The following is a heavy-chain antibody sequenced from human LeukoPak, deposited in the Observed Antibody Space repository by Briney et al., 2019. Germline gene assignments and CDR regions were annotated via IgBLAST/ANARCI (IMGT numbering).Heavy chain of an antibody. V-gene: IGHV3-53*01. CDR3: AKVFRDGYNYPFDY. J-gene: IGHJ4*02. D-gene: IGHD5-24*01. CDR2: IYTGGST. CDR1: GFTVDSNY. Sequence: PGGSLRLSCAASGFTVDSNYLSWVRQAPGKGLEWVSTIYTGGSTYYAASVKGRFTISRDFSKNTLYLQMNSLRAEDTAVYYCAKVFRDGYNYPFDYWGQGTLVTVSS.